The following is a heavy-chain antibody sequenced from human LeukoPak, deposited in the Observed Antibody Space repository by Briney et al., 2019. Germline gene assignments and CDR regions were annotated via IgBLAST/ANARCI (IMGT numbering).Heavy chain of an antibody. CDR1: GGSISSSNW. V-gene: IGHV4-30-4*01. CDR3: ARGTERASWFDP. CDR2: IYYSGST. Sequence: PSGTLSLTCAVSGGSISSSNWWSWIRQPPGKGLEWIGYIYYSGSTYYNPSLKSRVTISVDTSKNQFSLKLSSVTAADTAVYYCARGTERASWFDPWGQGTLVTVSS. J-gene: IGHJ5*02. D-gene: IGHD1-1*01.